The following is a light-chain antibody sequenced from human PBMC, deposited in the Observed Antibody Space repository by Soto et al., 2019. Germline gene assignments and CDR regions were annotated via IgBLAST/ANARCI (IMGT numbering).Light chain of an antibody. J-gene: IGKJ4*01. CDR2: GAS. Sequence: EIVLTQSPGTLSLSPGERATLSCRASQSVSSSYLAWYQQKPGQAPRLLIYGASNRATGIPDRFSGSGSGTDFTLTIGRLEAEDCAVYYCQQYGSSLLTFGGGTKVEIK. V-gene: IGKV3-20*01. CDR1: QSVSSSY. CDR3: QQYGSSLLT.